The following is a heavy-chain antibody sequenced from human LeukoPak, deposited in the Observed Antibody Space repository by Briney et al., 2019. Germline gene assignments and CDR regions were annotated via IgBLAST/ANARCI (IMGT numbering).Heavy chain of an antibody. D-gene: IGHD3-9*01. CDR1: GFTFSSYA. J-gene: IGHJ6*02. Sequence: GGSLRLSCAASGFTFSSYAMGWVRQAPGKGLEWVSAISGSGGSTYYADSVKGRFTISRDNSKNTLYLQMKSLRAEDTAVYYCAKEDYDILTGYYWGGGVGMDVWGQGTTVTVSS. CDR3: AKEDYDILTGYYWGGGVGMDV. V-gene: IGHV3-23*01. CDR2: ISGSGGST.